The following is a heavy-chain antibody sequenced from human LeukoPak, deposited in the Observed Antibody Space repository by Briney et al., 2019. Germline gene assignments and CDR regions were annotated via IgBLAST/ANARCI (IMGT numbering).Heavy chain of an antibody. J-gene: IGHJ4*02. Sequence: SETLSLTCAVYGGSFSGYYWSWIRQPPGKGLEWIGEINHSGSTNYNPSLKSRVTISVDTSKNQFSLKLSSVTAADTAVYYCARGEGGSPFDYWGQGTLVTVSS. CDR3: ARGEGGSPFDY. CDR1: GGSFSGYY. V-gene: IGHV4-34*01. D-gene: IGHD2-15*01. CDR2: INHSGST.